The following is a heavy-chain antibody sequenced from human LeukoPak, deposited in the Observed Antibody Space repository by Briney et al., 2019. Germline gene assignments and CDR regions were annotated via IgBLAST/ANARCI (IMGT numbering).Heavy chain of an antibody. J-gene: IGHJ4*02. CDR2: IIPIFGTA. CDR1: GGTFSSYA. Sequence: SSVKVSCKASGGTFSSYAISWVRQAPGQGLEWMGGIIPIFGTANYAQKFQGRVTITADESTSTAYMELSSLRSEDTAVYYCAAYCSGGSCHWVFDYWGQGTLVTVSS. D-gene: IGHD2-15*01. CDR3: AAYCSGGSCHWVFDY. V-gene: IGHV1-69*01.